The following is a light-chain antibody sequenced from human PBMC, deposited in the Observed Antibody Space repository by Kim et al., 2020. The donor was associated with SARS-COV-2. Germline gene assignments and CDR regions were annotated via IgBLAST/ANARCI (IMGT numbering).Light chain of an antibody. CDR3: QQGYLAPLS. Sequence: DIRMTQSPSSLSASLGDGVTITCRASQSISTYLNWYQQKPGKAPELLIYRASSLQSGVSSRFSGSGSGTDFTLTISNVQPEDFATYYCQQGYLAPLSFGGGTKVDIK. CDR2: RAS. J-gene: IGKJ4*01. CDR1: QSISTY. V-gene: IGKV1-39*01.